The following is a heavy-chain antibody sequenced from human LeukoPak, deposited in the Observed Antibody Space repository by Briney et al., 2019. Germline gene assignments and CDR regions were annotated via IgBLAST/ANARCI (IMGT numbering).Heavy chain of an antibody. CDR3: ARAPYYGGNLFDY. V-gene: IGHV1-2*04. D-gene: IGHD4-23*01. J-gene: IGHJ4*02. CDR1: GYTFTGYY. Sequence: ASVKVSCKASGYTFTGYYMHWARQAPGQGLEWMGWINPNSGGTNYAQKFQGWVTMTRDTSISTAYMELSRLRSDDTAVYYCARAPYYGGNLFDYWGQGTLVTVSS. CDR2: INPNSGGT.